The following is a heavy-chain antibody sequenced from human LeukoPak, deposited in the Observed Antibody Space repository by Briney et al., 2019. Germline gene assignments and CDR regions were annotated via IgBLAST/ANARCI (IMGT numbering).Heavy chain of an antibody. CDR1: GFTFSSYW. J-gene: IGHJ4*02. V-gene: IGHV3-7*03. Sequence: GGSLRLSCAASGFTFSSYWMSWVRQAPGKGLEWVANIKQDGSEKYYVDSVKGRFTISRDNAKNSLYLQMNSLRAEDMAFYSCAKDCGSSCAAEVAYWGQGTPVTVSS. D-gene: IGHD6-13*01. CDR2: IKQDGSEK. CDR3: AKDCGSSCAAEVAY.